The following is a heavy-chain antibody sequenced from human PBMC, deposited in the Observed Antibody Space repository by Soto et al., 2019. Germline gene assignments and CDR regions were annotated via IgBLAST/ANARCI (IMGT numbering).Heavy chain of an antibody. Sequence: EVQVVESGGDLVQPGGSLRLSCATSGFTFSLYWMSWVRQAPGKGLEWVATIKQDGSEKYYVDSVRGRVTIPRDNARNSLYLQMNSLRAEDTAVYYCARPPRHGDNDWFDPWGQGTLVSVSS. CDR1: GFTFSLYW. V-gene: IGHV3-7*01. J-gene: IGHJ5*02. CDR2: IKQDGSEK. D-gene: IGHD3-10*01. CDR3: ARPPRHGDNDWFDP.